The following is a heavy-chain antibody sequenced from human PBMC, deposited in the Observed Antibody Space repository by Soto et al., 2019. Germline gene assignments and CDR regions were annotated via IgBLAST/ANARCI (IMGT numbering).Heavy chain of an antibody. D-gene: IGHD2-2*01. V-gene: IGHV1-69*13. CDR3: ARVPHCSDSSCYYYYGTDV. CDR2: IIPMFGTA. CDR1: GGPSSNYA. Sequence: SVKVSCKVSGGPSSNYAISWVRQAPGQGLEWMGGIIPMFGTANYAEKFQGRGTITADESTSTAYMELRRLISGDTAVYYCARVPHCSDSSCYYYYGTDVWRQGTTVTVSS. J-gene: IGHJ6*02.